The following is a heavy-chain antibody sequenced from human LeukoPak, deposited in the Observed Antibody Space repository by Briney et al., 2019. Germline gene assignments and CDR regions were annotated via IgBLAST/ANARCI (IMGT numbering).Heavy chain of an antibody. J-gene: IGHJ4*02. CDR2: IYSGGST. Sequence: TGGSLRLSCAASGFTFSSYEMNWVRQAPGKGLEWVSVIYSGGSTYYADSVKGRFTISRDHSKNTLFLQMNSLRAEDTAVYFCARGGGSTWYNYWGQGTLVTVSS. CDR3: ARGGGSTWYNY. CDR1: GFTFSSYE. V-gene: IGHV3-53*01. D-gene: IGHD6-13*01.